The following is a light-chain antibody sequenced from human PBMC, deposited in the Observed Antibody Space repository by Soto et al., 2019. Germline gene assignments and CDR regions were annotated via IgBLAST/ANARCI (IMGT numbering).Light chain of an antibody. CDR1: QSISSW. CDR2: DAS. V-gene: IGKV1-5*01. CDR3: QQYNSHSWLT. Sequence: DIQMTQSPSTLSASVGDRVTITCRASQSISSWLAWYQQKPGKAPKLLIYDASSLESGVPSRFSGSGSGTEFTLTISSLQPDDFATYYYQQYNSHSWLTFGGGTKVEIK. J-gene: IGKJ4*01.